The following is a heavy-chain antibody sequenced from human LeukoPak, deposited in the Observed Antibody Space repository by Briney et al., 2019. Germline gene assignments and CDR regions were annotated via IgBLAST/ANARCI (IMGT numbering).Heavy chain of an antibody. Sequence: ASVKVSCKASGGTFSSYAISWVRQAPGQGLEWMGGIIPIFGTANYAQKFQGRVTITADESTSTAYMELSSLRSEDTAVYYCARGYYGSGIFYFDYWGQGTLVTVSS. CDR3: ARGYYGSGIFYFDY. J-gene: IGHJ4*02. CDR1: GGTFSSYA. V-gene: IGHV1-69*13. D-gene: IGHD3-10*01. CDR2: IIPIFGTA.